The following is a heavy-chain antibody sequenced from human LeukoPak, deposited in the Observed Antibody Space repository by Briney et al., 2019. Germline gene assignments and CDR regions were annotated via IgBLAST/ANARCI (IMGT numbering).Heavy chain of an antibody. V-gene: IGHV3-48*04. Sequence: GGSLRLSCAASGFTFSSYSMNWVRQAPGQGLEWVSYISSSSNTVYYADSVKGRFTISRDNAKNSLYLQMNSLRAEDTAVYYCAQSFDNWGQGILVTVSS. CDR2: ISSSSNTV. CDR3: AQSFDN. J-gene: IGHJ4*02. CDR1: GFTFSSYS.